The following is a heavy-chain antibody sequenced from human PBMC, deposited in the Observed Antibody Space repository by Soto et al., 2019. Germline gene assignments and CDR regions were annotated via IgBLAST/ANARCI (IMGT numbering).Heavy chain of an antibody. CDR3: ARDPARITIFGVVTADYGMDV. CDR2: IYYSGST. J-gene: IGHJ6*02. CDR1: GGSVSSGSYY. D-gene: IGHD3-3*01. Sequence: PSETLSLTCTVSGGSVSSGSYYWSWIRQPPGKGLEWIGYIYYSGSTSYNPSLKSRVTISVDTSKNQFSLKLSSVTAADTAVYYCARDPARITIFGVVTADYGMDVWGQGTTVTVSS. V-gene: IGHV4-61*01.